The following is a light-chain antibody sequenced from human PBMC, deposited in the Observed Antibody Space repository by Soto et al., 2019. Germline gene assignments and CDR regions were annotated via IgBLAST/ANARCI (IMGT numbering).Light chain of an antibody. CDR1: SSNIGAGYD. CDR3: QSHDNSLSDTYV. Sequence: QAVVTQPPSMSGAPGQRVTISCTGSSSNIGAGYDVHWYQQLPGKAPRLLIFGNNNRPSRVPDRFSGSKSGTSASLAITGLQAEDKADYYCQSHDNSLSDTYVFGTGTKLTVL. CDR2: GNN. J-gene: IGLJ1*01. V-gene: IGLV1-40*01.